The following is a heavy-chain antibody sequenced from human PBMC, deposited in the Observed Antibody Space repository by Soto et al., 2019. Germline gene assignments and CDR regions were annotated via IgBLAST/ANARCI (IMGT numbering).Heavy chain of an antibody. Sequence: GGSLRLSCAASGFTVSSNYMSWVRQAPGKGLEWASVIYSGGSTYYADSVKGRFTISRDNSKNTLYLQMNSLRAEDTAVYYCASMKKYYGSGSSKYYGMDVWGQGTTVTVYS. CDR3: ASMKKYYGSGSSKYYGMDV. CDR2: IYSGGST. D-gene: IGHD3-10*01. CDR1: GFTVSSNY. J-gene: IGHJ6*02. V-gene: IGHV3-53*01.